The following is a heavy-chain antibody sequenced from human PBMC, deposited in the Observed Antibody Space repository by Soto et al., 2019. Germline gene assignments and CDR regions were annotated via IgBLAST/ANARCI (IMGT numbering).Heavy chain of an antibody. V-gene: IGHV3-21*01. J-gene: IGHJ4*02. CDR1: EFTFSTDT. CDR2: ISRYSDYI. CDR3: ARDVYDPVFDY. D-gene: IGHD5-12*01. Sequence: EVQLVESGGCLVKPGGSLRLSCAASEFTFSTDTMTWVRQGPGKGLEWVSSISRYSDYIYYADSVKGRFTISRDNAKNSVYLQMNSLRADDTAVYYCARDVYDPVFDYWGQGTLVTVSS.